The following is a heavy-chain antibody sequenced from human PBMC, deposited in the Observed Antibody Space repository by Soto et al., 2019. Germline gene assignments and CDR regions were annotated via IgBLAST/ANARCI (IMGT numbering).Heavy chain of an antibody. V-gene: IGHV1-69*13. CDR2: IIPIFGTA. J-gene: IGHJ6*02. D-gene: IGHD6-19*01. CDR3: AKVRYSSPMGYYYGMDV. CDR1: RVAFSKFI. Sequence: SVKVSCKASRVAFSKFIVTWVRQAPGLGLEWVGGIIPIFGTANYAQKFQGRVTITADESTSTSYLEVNNLRSEDTAVYYCAKVRYSSPMGYYYGMDVWGQGTTVTVSS.